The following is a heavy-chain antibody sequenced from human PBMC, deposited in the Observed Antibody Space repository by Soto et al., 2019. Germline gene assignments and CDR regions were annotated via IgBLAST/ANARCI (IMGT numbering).Heavy chain of an antibody. D-gene: IGHD3-22*01. CDR2: ITPMFGTP. J-gene: IGHJ6*01. CDR1: GGTFSSYT. CDR3: XXDGTLYDSRAYYY. Sequence: QVQLVQSGAEVKKPGSSVKVSCKASGGTFSSYTITWVRQAPGQGLEWMGGITPMFGTPNYAQNFRGRVTITADESTSTAYMELCNLRSEDTAMYXCXXDGTLYDSRAYYY. V-gene: IGHV1-69*01.